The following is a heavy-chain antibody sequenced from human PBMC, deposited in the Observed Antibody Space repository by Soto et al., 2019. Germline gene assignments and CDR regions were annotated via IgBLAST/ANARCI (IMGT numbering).Heavy chain of an antibody. CDR1: GFTFSSYW. J-gene: IGHJ6*02. CDR2: IKQDGSEK. D-gene: IGHD3-3*01. Sequence: VQLLESGGGLIQPGGSLRLSCAASGFTFSSYWMSWVRQAPGKGLEWVANIKQDGSEKYYVDSVEGRFTISRDNAKNSVHFQMNSLRAEDTAVYYCVRDKPGRTAIFGPDYYDYPMDVWGQGTTVTVSS. CDR3: VRDKPGRTAIFGPDYYDYPMDV. V-gene: IGHV3-7*03.